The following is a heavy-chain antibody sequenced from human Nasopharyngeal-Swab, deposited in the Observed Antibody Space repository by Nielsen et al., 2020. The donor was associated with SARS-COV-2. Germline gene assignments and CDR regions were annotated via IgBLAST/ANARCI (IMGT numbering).Heavy chain of an antibody. V-gene: IGHV1-69*10. CDR3: ARGNGSGSYYRGPTPPDY. CDR2: IIPILGIA. D-gene: IGHD3-10*01. CDR1: GGTFSSYA. Sequence: SVKVSCKASGGTFSSYAISWVRQAPGQGLEWMGGIIPILGIANYAQKFQGRVTITADKSTSTAYMELSSLRSEDTAVYYCARGNGSGSYYRGPTPPDYWGQGTLVTVSS. J-gene: IGHJ4*02.